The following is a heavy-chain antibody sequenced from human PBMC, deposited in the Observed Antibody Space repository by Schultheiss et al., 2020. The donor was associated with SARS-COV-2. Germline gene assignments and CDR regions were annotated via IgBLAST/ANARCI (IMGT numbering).Heavy chain of an antibody. CDR1: GFTLSSYA. D-gene: IGHD2/OR15-2a*01. Sequence: GGSLRLSCAASGFTLSSYAMSWVRQAPGKGLEWVAVIWYDGSNKYYADSVKGRFTISRDNSKNTLYLQMNSLRAEDTAVYYCARAPLLNIRYGMDVWGQGTTVTVSS. CDR2: IWYDGSNK. V-gene: IGHV3-33*08. CDR3: ARAPLLNIRYGMDV. J-gene: IGHJ6*02.